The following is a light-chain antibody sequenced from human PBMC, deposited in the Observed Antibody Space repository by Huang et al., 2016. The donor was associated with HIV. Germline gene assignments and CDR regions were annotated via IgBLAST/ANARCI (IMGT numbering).Light chain of an antibody. CDR3: QQYSTSPPRT. CDR2: DAS. V-gene: IGKV3-20*01. Sequence: EIVLTQSPGTLSLSPGERVTLSCRASQSVSSTFLAWYQQKLGQAPRLLIYDASSRATGIPDRFSASGSGTDFTLTSSRLEPEDFAVYYCQQYSTSPPRTFGQGTRVEIK. J-gene: IGKJ1*01. CDR1: QSVSSTF.